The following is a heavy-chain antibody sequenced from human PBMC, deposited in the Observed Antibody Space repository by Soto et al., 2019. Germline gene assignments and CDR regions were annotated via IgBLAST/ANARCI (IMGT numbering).Heavy chain of an antibody. CDR2: INSGGGNT. V-gene: IGHV3-23*01. CDR1: GFAFSNSA. J-gene: IGHJ5*02. D-gene: IGHD1-20*01. CDR3: AKDPKVINGNRVWFDP. Sequence: GGSLRLSCAASGFAFSNSAMSWVRQAPGKGLEWVSHINSGGGNTYYADSVKGRVTISRDNSKNMLYLRLNNVRAEDTAVYYCAKDPKVINGNRVWFDPWGHGTLVTVSS.